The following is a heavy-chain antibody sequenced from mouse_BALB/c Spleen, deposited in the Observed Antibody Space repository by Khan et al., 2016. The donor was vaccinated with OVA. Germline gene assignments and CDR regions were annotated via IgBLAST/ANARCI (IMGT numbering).Heavy chain of an antibody. CDR1: GYTFTTYW. V-gene: IGHV1-7*01. CDR2: INPTSGYT. Sequence: QVQLKQSGAELAKPGASVKMSCKASGYTFTTYWMHWVKQRPGQGLEWIGYINPTSGYTDYNEKFKDRATWSADKSSSTAYMQLSSLTSEDSAVYDCTRDRIDSWGQGTTLTVSS. J-gene: IGHJ2*01. CDR3: TRDRIDS.